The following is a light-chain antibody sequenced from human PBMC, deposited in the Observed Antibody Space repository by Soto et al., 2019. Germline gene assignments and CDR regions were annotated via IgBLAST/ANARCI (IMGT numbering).Light chain of an antibody. J-gene: IGLJ2*01. V-gene: IGLV2-8*01. CDR1: SRDVGGYKY. Sequence: QSALTQPPSASGSPGQSVTISCTGTSRDVGGYKYVSWYQQHPGKAPKLMIYEVSKRPSGVPDRFSGSKSGNTASLTVSGLQAEDEADYYCSSYAGSNNVLFGGGTKLTVL. CDR2: EVS. CDR3: SSYAGSNNVL.